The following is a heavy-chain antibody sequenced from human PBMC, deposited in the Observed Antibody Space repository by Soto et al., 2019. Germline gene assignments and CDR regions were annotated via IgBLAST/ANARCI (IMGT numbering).Heavy chain of an antibody. D-gene: IGHD3-10*01. V-gene: IGHV4-39*01. J-gene: IGHJ4*02. CDR1: GDSISSSTYY. CDR2: IFYSGST. CDR3: ATLWFGEGNY. Sequence: QLQLQESGPGLVKPSETLSLTGTVSGDSISSSTYYWGWILQPPGKGLEWIGSIFYSGSTYYNPSLKRRVTTPVDTSKNPFSLKLSSGTAADTAVYYCATLWFGEGNYWGQGTLVTVS.